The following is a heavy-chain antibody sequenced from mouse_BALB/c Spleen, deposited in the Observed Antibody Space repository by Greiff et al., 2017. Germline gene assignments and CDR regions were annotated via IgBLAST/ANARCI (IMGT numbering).Heavy chain of an antibody. J-gene: IGHJ4*01. CDR2: ISSGSSTI. CDR1: GFTFSSFG. Sequence: EVHLVESGGGLVQPGGSRKLSCAASGFTFSSFGMHWVRQAPEKGLEWVAYISSGSSTIYYADTVKGRFTISRDNPKNTLFLQMTSLKSEDTAMYYCARGTTVVDYYYAMDYWGQGTSVTVSS. D-gene: IGHD1-1*01. V-gene: IGHV5-17*02. CDR3: ARGTTVVDYYYAMDY.